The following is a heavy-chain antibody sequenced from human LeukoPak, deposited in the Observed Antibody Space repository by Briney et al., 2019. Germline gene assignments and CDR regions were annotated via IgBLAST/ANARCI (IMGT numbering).Heavy chain of an antibody. V-gene: IGHV3-30-3*01. CDR1: EFTFSSYA. Sequence: PGRSLRLSCAASEFTFSSYAMHWVRQAPGKGLEWVAVISYDGSNKYYADSVKGRYTISRDNSKNTLYLQMNSLRAEDTAVYYCARDREIFGVDYYYMDVWGKGTTVTVSS. J-gene: IGHJ6*03. D-gene: IGHD3-3*01. CDR2: ISYDGSNK. CDR3: ARDREIFGVDYYYMDV.